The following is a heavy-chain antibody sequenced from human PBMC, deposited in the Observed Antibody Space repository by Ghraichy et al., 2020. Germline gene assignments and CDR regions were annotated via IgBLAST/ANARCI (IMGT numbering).Heavy chain of an antibody. CDR2: IYHSGST. CDR3: AREGGYSYGQRYNWFDP. CDR1: GGSISSGGYS. V-gene: IGHV4-30-2*01. Sequence: TLSPTCTVSGGSISSGGYSWSWIRQPPGKGLEWIGYIYHSGSTYYNPSLKSRVTISVDRSKNQFSLKLSSVTAADTAVYYCAREGGYSYGQRYNWFDPWGQGTLVTVSS. D-gene: IGHD5-18*01. J-gene: IGHJ5*02.